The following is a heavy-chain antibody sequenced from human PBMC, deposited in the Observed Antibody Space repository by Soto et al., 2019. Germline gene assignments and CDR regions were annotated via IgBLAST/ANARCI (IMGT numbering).Heavy chain of an antibody. Sequence: GGSLRLSCAASGFTFSSYGMHWVRQAPGKGLEWVAVIWYDGSNKYYADTVKGRFTISRDNSKNTLYLQMNSLRAEDTAVYYCARDTPYCSGGSCYAPLDYWGQGT. D-gene: IGHD2-15*01. CDR3: ARDTPYCSGGSCYAPLDY. V-gene: IGHV3-33*01. J-gene: IGHJ4*02. CDR2: IWYDGSNK. CDR1: GFTFSSYG.